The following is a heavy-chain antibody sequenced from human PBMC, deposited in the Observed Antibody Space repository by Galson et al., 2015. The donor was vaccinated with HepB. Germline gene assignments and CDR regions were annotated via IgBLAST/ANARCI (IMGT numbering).Heavy chain of an antibody. J-gene: IGHJ4*02. CDR1: GFTFSSYA. CDR3: VRAGGGYQLLSKYYFDY. D-gene: IGHD2-2*01. Sequence: SLRLSCAASGFTFSSYAMSWVRQAPGKGLEWVSAISGSGGSTYYADSVKGRFTISRDNSKNTLYLQMNSLRAEDTAVYYCVRAGGGYQLLSKYYFDYWGQGTLVTVSS. V-gene: IGHV3-23*01. CDR2: ISGSGGST.